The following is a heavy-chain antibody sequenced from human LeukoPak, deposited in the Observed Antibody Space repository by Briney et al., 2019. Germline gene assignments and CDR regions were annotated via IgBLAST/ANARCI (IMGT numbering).Heavy chain of an antibody. Sequence: PGGSLRLSCAASGFTLTKSWMNWVRQAPGKGLEWVANIKPDGGERKYVDSVKGRFTISTDNAKNSLYSQMNSLRAEDTAVYYCVVGHYSSNWGQGTLVTVSS. CDR1: GFTLTKSW. V-gene: IGHV3-7*01. D-gene: IGHD3-22*01. CDR3: VVGHYSSN. J-gene: IGHJ4*02. CDR2: IKPDGGER.